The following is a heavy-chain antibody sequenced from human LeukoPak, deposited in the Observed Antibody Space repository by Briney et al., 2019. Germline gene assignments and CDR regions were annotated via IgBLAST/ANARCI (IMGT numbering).Heavy chain of an antibody. Sequence: GASVKVSCKASGYTFTDYYMHWVRQAPGQGLEWMGWINPNSGGTNYAQKFQGRVTMTRDTSISTAYMELSRLRSDDTAVYYCARGGLCSSTSCYRNWFDPWGQGTLVTVSS. CDR1: GYTFTDYY. CDR2: INPNSGGT. CDR3: ARGGLCSSTSCYRNWFDP. J-gene: IGHJ5*02. D-gene: IGHD2-2*01. V-gene: IGHV1-2*02.